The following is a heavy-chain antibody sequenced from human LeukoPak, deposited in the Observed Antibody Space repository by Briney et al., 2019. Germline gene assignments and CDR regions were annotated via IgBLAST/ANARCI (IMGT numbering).Heavy chain of an antibody. V-gene: IGHV3-43D*03. Sequence: AGGSLRLSCAASGFTFDDYAMHWVRQAPGKGLEWVSLISWDGGSTYYADSVKGRFTISRDNSKNTLYLQMGSLRAEDMAVYYCARAGYSGSYDYWGQGTLVTVSS. CDR2: ISWDGGST. CDR3: ARAGYSGSYDY. D-gene: IGHD1-26*01. CDR1: GFTFDDYA. J-gene: IGHJ4*02.